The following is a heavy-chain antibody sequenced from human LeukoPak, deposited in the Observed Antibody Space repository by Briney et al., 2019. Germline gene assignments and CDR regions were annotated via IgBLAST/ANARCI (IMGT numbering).Heavy chain of an antibody. J-gene: IGHJ3*02. CDR3: TKSDGYGLIRI. CDR2: IYYTGNT. Sequence: PSETLSLTSSVSGDSIIGYYWGWIRQPPGKGLEWIGNIYYTGNTYYNSSLKSRVTISLDTSKNQFSLKVISMTAADTAAYYCTKSDGYGLIRICGRGTMVTVSS. CDR1: GDSIIGYY. V-gene: IGHV4-39*07. D-gene: IGHD3-10*01.